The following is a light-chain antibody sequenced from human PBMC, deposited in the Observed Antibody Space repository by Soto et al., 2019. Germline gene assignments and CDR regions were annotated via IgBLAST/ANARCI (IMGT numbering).Light chain of an antibody. CDR3: QQYSKWPIT. CDR1: QTVRNN. V-gene: IGKV3-15*01. Sequence: EFVLTPSPGTLSLSPGERATLSCRASQTVRNNYLAWYQQKPGQAPRLLIYGASTRATGIPARFSGSGSGTEFTLTISSLQSEDFAVYYCQQYSKWPITFGQGTRLEIK. J-gene: IGKJ5*01. CDR2: GAS.